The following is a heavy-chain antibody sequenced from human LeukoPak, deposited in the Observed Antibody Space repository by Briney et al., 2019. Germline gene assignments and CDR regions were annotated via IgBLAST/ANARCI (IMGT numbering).Heavy chain of an antibody. D-gene: IGHD2/OR15-2a*01. CDR1: GGSISSSSYY. Sequence: PSETLSLTCTVSGGSISSSSYYWGWIRQTPGQGLEWIGGISHSGSTNYRPSLESRVTISVDTSKNQFSLNLTSVTAADTAVYYCARARTRLPTKVTFPFDYWGQGTLVTVSS. V-gene: IGHV4-39*07. CDR2: ISHSGST. J-gene: IGHJ4*02. CDR3: ARARTRLPTKVTFPFDY.